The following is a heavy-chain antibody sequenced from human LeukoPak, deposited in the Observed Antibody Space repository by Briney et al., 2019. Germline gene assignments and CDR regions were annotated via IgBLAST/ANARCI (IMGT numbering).Heavy chain of an antibody. CDR1: GFTFSSYG. Sequence: GGSLRLSCAASGFTFSSYGMHWVRQAPGKGLEWVAVISYDGSNKYYADSVKGRFTISRDNSKNTLYLQMNSLRAEDTAVYYCARGYSSGLHFDYWGQGTLVTVSS. V-gene: IGHV3-30*03. CDR2: ISYDGSNK. CDR3: ARGYSSGLHFDY. D-gene: IGHD6-19*01. J-gene: IGHJ4*02.